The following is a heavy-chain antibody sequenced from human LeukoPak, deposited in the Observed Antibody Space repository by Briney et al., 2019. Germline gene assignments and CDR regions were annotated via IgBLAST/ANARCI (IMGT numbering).Heavy chain of an antibody. D-gene: IGHD5-18*01. CDR3: ARVSVVTALFWFDP. Sequence: SETLSLTCTVSGGSISSGSYYWSWIRQPAGKGLEWIGRIYASGSTNYNPSVKSRVTISVDTSKNQFSLKLSSVTAADTAVYYCARVSVVTALFWFDPWGQGTLVTVSS. J-gene: IGHJ5*02. CDR2: IYASGST. CDR1: GGSISSGSYY. V-gene: IGHV4-61*02.